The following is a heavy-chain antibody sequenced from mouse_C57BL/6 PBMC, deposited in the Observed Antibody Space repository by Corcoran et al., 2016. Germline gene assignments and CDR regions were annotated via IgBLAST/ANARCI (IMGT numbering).Heavy chain of an antibody. D-gene: IGHD2-10*01. J-gene: IGHJ3*01. CDR1: GYTFTDYN. CDR3: ARAYYGNYGPWCAY. Sequence: EVQLQQSGPELVKPGASVKIPCKASGYTFTDYNMDWVKQSHGKSLEWIGDINPNNGGTIYNQKFKGKATLTVDKSSSTAYMELRSLTSEDTAVYYCARAYYGNYGPWCAYWGQGTLVTVSA. CDR2: INPNNGGT. V-gene: IGHV1-18*01.